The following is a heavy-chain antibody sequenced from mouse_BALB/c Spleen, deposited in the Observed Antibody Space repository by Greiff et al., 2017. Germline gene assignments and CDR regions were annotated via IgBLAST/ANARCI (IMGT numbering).Heavy chain of an antibody. V-gene: IGHV5-6-2*01. Sequence: EVQGVESGGGLVKLGGSLKLSCAASGFTFSSYYMSWVRQTPEKRLELVAAINSNGGSTYYPDTVKGRFTISRDNAKNTLYLQMSSLKSEDTALYYCARRSLGNYYAMDYWGQGTSVTVSS. CDR2: INSNGGST. CDR3: ARRSLGNYYAMDY. D-gene: IGHD2-1*01. CDR1: GFTFSSYY. J-gene: IGHJ4*01.